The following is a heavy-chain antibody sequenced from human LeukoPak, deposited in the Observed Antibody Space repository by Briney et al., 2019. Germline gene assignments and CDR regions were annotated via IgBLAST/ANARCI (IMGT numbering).Heavy chain of an antibody. CDR3: ARAPGPVYCSGGSCYGRRSYYYYGMDV. V-gene: IGHV1-2*06. CDR2: INPNSGGT. CDR1: GYTFTGYY. D-gene: IGHD2-15*01. J-gene: IGHJ6*02. Sequence: VASVKVSCKASGYTFTGYYMHWVRQAPGQGLEWMGRINPNSGGTNYAQKFQGRVTMTRDTSISTAYMELSRLRSDDTAVYYCARAPGPVYCSGGSCYGRRSYYYYGMDVWGQGTTVTVSS.